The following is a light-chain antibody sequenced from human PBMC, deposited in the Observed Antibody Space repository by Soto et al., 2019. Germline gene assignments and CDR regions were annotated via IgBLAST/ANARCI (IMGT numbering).Light chain of an antibody. J-gene: IGKJ5*01. CDR3: QKYNNWPPIT. Sequence: EIVLTQSPGTLSLSPGERSTLSCSASHSVSSSYLAWYQQKPGQAPRLLIYGASTRATGIPARFSGSGSGTEFTLTISSLQSEDFAVYYCQKYNNWPPITFGQGTRLEIK. CDR1: HSVSSSY. V-gene: IGKV3-15*01. CDR2: GAS.